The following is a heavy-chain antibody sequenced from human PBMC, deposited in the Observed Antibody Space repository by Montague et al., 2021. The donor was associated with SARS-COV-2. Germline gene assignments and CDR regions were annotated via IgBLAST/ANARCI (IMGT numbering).Heavy chain of an antibody. J-gene: IGHJ6*02. CDR3: ARYYERSWDV. CDR1: GGSVSGTSYY. D-gene: IGHD3-16*01. CDR2: IHHSGTT. Sequence: SETLSLTCTVSGGSVSGTSYYWAWIRQPPGKGLEWIVNIHHSGTTFYNLSLKSRVTISVDTSQNQFSLRLSSVAAADTALYYCARYYERSWDVWGQGTTVTVSS. V-gene: IGHV4-39*01.